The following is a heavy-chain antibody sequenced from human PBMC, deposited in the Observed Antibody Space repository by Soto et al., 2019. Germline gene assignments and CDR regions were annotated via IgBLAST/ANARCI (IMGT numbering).Heavy chain of an antibody. V-gene: IGHV3-30*18. CDR1: GFTFSSYG. CDR3: AKEDDLGYCSSTSCLDAFDY. CDR2: ISYDGSNK. Sequence: QVQLVESGGGVVQPGRSLRLSCAASGFTFSSYGMHWVHQAPGKGLEWVAVISYDGSNKYYADSVKGRFTISRDNSKNPLYLQMNSLRAEDTAVYYCAKEDDLGYCSSTSCLDAFDYWGQGTLVTVSS. D-gene: IGHD2-2*01. J-gene: IGHJ4*02.